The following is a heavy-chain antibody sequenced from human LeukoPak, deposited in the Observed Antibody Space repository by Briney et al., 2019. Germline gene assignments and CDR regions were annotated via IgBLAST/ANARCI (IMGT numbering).Heavy chain of an antibody. D-gene: IGHD4-17*01. CDR2: ISSSSYI. CDR3: ARARYGDYYYFDY. J-gene: IGHJ4*02. V-gene: IGHV3-21*01. CDR1: GFTFSSYS. Sequence: GGSLRLSCAASGFTFSSYSMSWVRQAPGKGLEWVSSISSSSYIYYADSVKGRFTISRDNAKNSLYLQMNSLRAEDTAVYYCARARYGDYYYFDYWGQGTLVTVSS.